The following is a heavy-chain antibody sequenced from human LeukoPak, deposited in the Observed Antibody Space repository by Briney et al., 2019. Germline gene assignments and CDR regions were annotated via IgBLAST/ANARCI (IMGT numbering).Heavy chain of an antibody. D-gene: IGHD3-10*01. J-gene: IGHJ4*02. V-gene: IGHV1-8*01. CDR2: MNPNSGNT. Sequence: VASVKVSCKASVYTFTSYDINWVRQATGQGLEWMGWMNPNSGNTGYAQKFQGRVTMTRNTSISTAYMELSSLRSEDTAVYYCARVMYYYGSGSYSPPDYWGQGTLVSVSS. CDR1: VYTFTSYD. CDR3: ARVMYYYGSGSYSPPDY.